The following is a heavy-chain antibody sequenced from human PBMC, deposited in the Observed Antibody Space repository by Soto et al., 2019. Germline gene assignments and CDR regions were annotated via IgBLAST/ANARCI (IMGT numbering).Heavy chain of an antibody. CDR1: GVSITPYF. J-gene: IGHJ2*01. V-gene: IGHV4-4*07. D-gene: IGHD3-9*01. Sequence: QVQLQESGPGLVKPSETLSLTCTVSGVSITPYFWSWIRQTAGEAPGWLGHIYASGRTTYNPSLKSRVTMFVSQTQVSLRLTSVTAADTAVYYCARHFDVDPSLDHYYFDLWGRGALVTVSS. CDR2: IYASGRT. CDR3: ARHFDVDPSLDHYYFDL.